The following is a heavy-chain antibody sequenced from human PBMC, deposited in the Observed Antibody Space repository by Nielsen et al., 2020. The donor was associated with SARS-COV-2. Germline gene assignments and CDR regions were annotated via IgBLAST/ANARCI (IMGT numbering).Heavy chain of an antibody. D-gene: IGHD2-15*01. CDR3: AGSLYCSGGSCYDGMDV. CDR2: INPSGGST. V-gene: IGHV1-46*01. Sequence: ASVKVSCKASGYTFTSYYMHWVRQAPGQGLEWMGIINPSGGSTSYAQKFQGRVTMTRDTSTSTVYMKLSSLRSEDTAVYYCAGSLYCSGGSCYDGMDVWGQGTTVTVSS. J-gene: IGHJ6*02. CDR1: GYTFTSYY.